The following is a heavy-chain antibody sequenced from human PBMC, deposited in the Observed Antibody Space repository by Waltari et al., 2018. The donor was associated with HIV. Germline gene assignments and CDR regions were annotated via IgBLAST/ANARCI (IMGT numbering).Heavy chain of an antibody. Sequence: QVHLVQSGPEVRGPGASVTVSCKASAYTFTDYYIHWLRQAPGQGPEWLGRIDPRMGEEVQAATIQGHVTMTRDTSLTTVYLDLAALKSDDTAVYFCARGEDVTVISIPAGYRLDFWGQGTLVTVSS. D-gene: IGHD2-21*01. CDR3: ARGEDVTVISIPAGYRLDF. CDR1: AYTFTDYY. V-gene: IGHV1-2*06. J-gene: IGHJ4*02. CDR2: IDPRMGEE.